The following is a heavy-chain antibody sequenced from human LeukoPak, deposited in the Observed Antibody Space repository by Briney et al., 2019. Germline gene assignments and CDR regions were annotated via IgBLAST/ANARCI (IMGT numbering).Heavy chain of an antibody. CDR1: GFTFSSYG. CDR2: ISYDGSNK. V-gene: IGHV3-30*03. CDR3: ARSRYYGSGSYPLGYFQH. Sequence: PGRSLRLSCAASGFTFSSYGMHWVRQAPGKGLEWVAVISYDGSNKYYADSVKGRFTISRDDSKNTLYLQMNSLRAEDTAVYYCARSRYYGSGSYPLGYFQHWGQGTLVTVSS. D-gene: IGHD3-10*01. J-gene: IGHJ1*01.